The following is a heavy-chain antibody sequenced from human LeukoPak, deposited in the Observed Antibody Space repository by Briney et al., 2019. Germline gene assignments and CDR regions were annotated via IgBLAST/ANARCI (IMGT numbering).Heavy chain of an antibody. CDR2: FNPLNSDT. D-gene: IGHD3-10*01. Sequence: GESPKIYCKCSGYRFANYWIRWVRQMPGKGQGSMGIFNPLNSDTRYSPSFQGQVTISADKSISTAYLQWSSLKASDTAMYYCARHRCGVRPTDYWGQGTLVTVSS. CDR3: ARHRCGVRPTDY. J-gene: IGHJ4*02. V-gene: IGHV5-51*01. CDR1: GYRFANYW.